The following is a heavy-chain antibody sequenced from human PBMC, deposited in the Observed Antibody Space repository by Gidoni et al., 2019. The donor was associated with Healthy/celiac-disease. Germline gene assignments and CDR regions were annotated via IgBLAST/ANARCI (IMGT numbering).Heavy chain of an antibody. Sequence: EVQLVESGGGLVQPGGALRLYCAASGLPFSSYSRNWVRQAPGKGLGGVSYISSSSSTIYYADSVKGRFTISRDNAKNSLYLQMNSLRAEDTAVYYCAKVIKGYYGMDVWGQGTTVTVSS. CDR3: AKVIKGYYGMDV. CDR1: GLPFSSYS. V-gene: IGHV3-48*01. D-gene: IGHD3-10*01. J-gene: IGHJ6*02. CDR2: ISSSSSTI.